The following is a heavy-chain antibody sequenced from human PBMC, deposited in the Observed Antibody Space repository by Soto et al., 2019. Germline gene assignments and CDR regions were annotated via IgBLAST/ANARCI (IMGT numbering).Heavy chain of an antibody. D-gene: IGHD1-26*01. V-gene: IGHV4-4*07. CDR1: GGSISSYY. Sequence: PSETLSLTCTVSGGSISSYYWSWIRQPAGKGLEWIGRIYTSGSTNYNPSLKSRVTMSLDTSKNQFSLKLSSVTAADTAVYYCARQRPTDGRWEFANYYGMDVWGQGTPVTVSS. J-gene: IGHJ6*02. CDR3: ARQRPTDGRWEFANYYGMDV. CDR2: IYTSGST.